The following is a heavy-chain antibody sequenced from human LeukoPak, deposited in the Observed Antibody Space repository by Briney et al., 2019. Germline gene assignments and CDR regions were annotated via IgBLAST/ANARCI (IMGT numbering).Heavy chain of an antibody. CDR2: IKRDGSEK. J-gene: IGHJ6*02. CDR3: ARDLSTYRPRPGYFYAMDV. CDR1: GFTLSGYW. V-gene: IGHV3-7*01. Sequence: GGSLRLSCAASGFTLSGYWMTWVRQAPGKGLEWVANIKRDGSEKNYVDSVKGRFTISRDNARNALYLQMNSLRVEDTALYYCARDLSTYRPRPGYFYAMDVWGQGTTVTVS. D-gene: IGHD2-21*01.